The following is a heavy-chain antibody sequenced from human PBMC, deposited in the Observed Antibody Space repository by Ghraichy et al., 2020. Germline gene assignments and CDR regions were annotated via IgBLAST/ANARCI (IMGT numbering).Heavy chain of an antibody. CDR2: INHSGST. J-gene: IGHJ6*02. D-gene: IGHD2-2*01. V-gene: IGHV4-34*01. CDR1: GGSFSGYY. Sequence: SETLSLTCAVYGGSFSGYYWSWIRQPPGKVLEWIGEINHSGSTNYNPSLKSRVTISVDTSKNQFSLKLSSVTSADTAVYYCARTSQLLYYYYYYGMDVWGQGTTVTVSS. CDR3: ARTSQLLYYYYYYGMDV.